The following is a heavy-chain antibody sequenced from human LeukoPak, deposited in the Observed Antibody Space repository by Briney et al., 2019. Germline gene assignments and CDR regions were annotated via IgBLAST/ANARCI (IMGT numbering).Heavy chain of an antibody. CDR1: GLTFSSYS. V-gene: IGHV3-48*01. Sequence: GGSLRLSCAASGLTFSSYSMNWVRQAPGKELEWVSYISSSSSTIYYADSVKGRFTISRDNAKNSLYLQMNSLRAEDTAVYYCARGAYYYDFDYWGQGTLVTVSS. D-gene: IGHD3-10*01. CDR3: ARGAYYYDFDY. J-gene: IGHJ4*02. CDR2: ISSSSSTI.